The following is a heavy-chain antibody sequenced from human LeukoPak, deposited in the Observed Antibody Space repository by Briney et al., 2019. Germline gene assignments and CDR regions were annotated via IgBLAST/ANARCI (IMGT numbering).Heavy chain of an antibody. V-gene: IGHV1-18*01. CDR3: ARVAAADYFDY. CDR1: GGTFSSYA. D-gene: IGHD6-13*01. CDR2: INPYNGNT. Sequence: GASVKVSCKASGGTFSSYAISWVRQAPGQGLEWMGWINPYNGNTNYVQRLQGRVTMTTETSTSTAYMELRSLRSDDTAVYYCARVAAADYFDYWGQGTLVTVSS. J-gene: IGHJ4*02.